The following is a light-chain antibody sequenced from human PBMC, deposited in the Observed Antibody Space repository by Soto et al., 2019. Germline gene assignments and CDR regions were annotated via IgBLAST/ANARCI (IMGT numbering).Light chain of an antibody. J-gene: IGKJ2*01. CDR2: GAS. Sequence: DIQMTQSPFSLSASVGDRVTITCRASQRIRSYLNWYQQKPGKAPKLLIYGASSLQSGVPSRFSGSGSGTDFTLTISSLQPEDFATYYCQQNYDTPYTFGQGTKLEIK. CDR1: QRIRSY. V-gene: IGKV1-39*01. CDR3: QQNYDTPYT.